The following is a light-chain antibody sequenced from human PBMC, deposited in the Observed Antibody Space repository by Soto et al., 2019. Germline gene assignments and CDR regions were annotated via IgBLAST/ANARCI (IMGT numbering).Light chain of an antibody. CDR3: QQYGSSPIT. CDR1: QSVTKY. V-gene: IGKV3-20*01. CDR2: DAT. J-gene: IGKJ5*01. Sequence: EIVLTQSPGSLSVSPGESANLSFRASQSVTKYLAWYQQKPGQTPSLLIYDATGRAAGIPDRFSGSGSETDFSLTISRLEPEDFAVYFCQQYGSSPITFGQGTRLEIK.